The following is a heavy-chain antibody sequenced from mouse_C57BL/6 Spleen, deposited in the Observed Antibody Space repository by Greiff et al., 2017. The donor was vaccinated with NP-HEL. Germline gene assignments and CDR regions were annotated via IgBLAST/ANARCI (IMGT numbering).Heavy chain of an antibody. J-gene: IGHJ2*01. D-gene: IGHD1-1*01. Sequence: EVKVEESGGGLVKPGGSLKLSCAASGFTFSDYGMHWVRQAPEKGLEWVAYISSGSSTIYYADTVKGRFTISRDNAKNTLFLQMTSLRSEDTAMYYCARNYYGSSSLKDWGQGTTLTVSS. CDR3: ARNYYGSSSLKD. CDR2: ISSGSSTI. V-gene: IGHV5-17*01. CDR1: GFTFSDYG.